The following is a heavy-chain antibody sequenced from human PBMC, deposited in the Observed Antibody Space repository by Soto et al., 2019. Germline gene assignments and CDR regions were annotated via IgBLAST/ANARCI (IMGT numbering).Heavy chain of an antibody. V-gene: IGHV2-5*02. D-gene: IGHD6-19*01. Sequence: QITLKESGPPLVKPTQTLTLTCTFSGFSLSTSGVGVGWIRQPPGKALEWLALIYWDDDKRYSPSLKSRLTITKDTSKNQVVLTVTNMDPVDTATYYCAHTTGSGWYGYWGQGTLVTVSS. J-gene: IGHJ4*02. CDR3: AHTTGSGWYGY. CDR2: IYWDDDK. CDR1: GFSLSTSGVG.